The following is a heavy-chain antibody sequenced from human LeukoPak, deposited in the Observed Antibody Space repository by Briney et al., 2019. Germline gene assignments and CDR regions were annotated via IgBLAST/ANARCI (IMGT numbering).Heavy chain of an antibody. CDR2: ISSSSSYI. V-gene: IGHV3-21*01. D-gene: IGHD6-19*01. Sequence: GGSLRLSCAASGFTFSSYSMNWVRQAPGKGLEWVSSISSSSSYIYYADSVKGRFTISRDNAKNSLYLQMNSLRAEDTAVYYCARKVSSGSPAFDYWGQGTLVTVSS. CDR1: GFTFSSYS. J-gene: IGHJ4*02. CDR3: ARKVSSGSPAFDY.